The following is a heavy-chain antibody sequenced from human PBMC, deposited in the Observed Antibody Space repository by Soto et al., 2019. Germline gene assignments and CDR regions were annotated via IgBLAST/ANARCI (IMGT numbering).Heavy chain of an antibody. D-gene: IGHD2-2*01. Sequence: GGSLRLSCAASGFIFSSYGMHWVRQAPAKGLEWVAVISFDGATEYYAESVKGRFTIARDDSTNTLYLQMNSLRVDDTGLYYCSRVQDPVPPPPGFDPWGKGTQFPVSS. CDR3: SRVQDPVPPPPGFDP. CDR2: ISFDGATE. J-gene: IGHJ5*02. CDR1: GFIFSSYG. V-gene: IGHV3-30*03.